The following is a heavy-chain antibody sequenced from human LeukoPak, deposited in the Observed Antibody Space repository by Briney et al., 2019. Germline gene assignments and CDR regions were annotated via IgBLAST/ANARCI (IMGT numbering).Heavy chain of an antibody. CDR2: ISGSGGST. Sequence: GGSLRLSCAASGFTFSSYAMSWVRQAPGKGLEWVSAISGSGGSTYYADSVKGRFTISRDNSKNTLYLQMNSLRAEDTAVYYCAKGPEWGSGPYYFDYWGQGTLVTVSS. CDR3: AKGPEWGSGPYYFDY. J-gene: IGHJ4*02. D-gene: IGHD2-15*01. CDR1: GFTFSSYA. V-gene: IGHV3-23*01.